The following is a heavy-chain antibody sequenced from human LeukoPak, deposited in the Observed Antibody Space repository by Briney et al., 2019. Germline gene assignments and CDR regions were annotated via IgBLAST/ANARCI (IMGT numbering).Heavy chain of an antibody. D-gene: IGHD3-9*01. CDR3: ARQAGGRYFDWFVDRYFDL. J-gene: IGHJ2*01. CDR2: INPNSGGT. Sequence: GASVKVSCKASGYTFTSYGISWVRQAPGQGLEWMGWINPNSGGTNYAQKLQGRVTMTTDTSTSTAYMELRSLRSDGTAVYYCARQAGGRYFDWFVDRYFDLWGRGTLVTVSS. V-gene: IGHV1-18*01. CDR1: GYTFTSYG.